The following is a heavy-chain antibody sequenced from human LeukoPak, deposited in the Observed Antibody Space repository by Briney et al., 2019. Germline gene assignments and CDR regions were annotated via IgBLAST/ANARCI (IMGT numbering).Heavy chain of an antibody. Sequence: PSETLSLTCTVSGGSISNYYWSWIRQPPGKGLEWIGYIHYSGSTNYNPSLKSRVTISIDTSKNQFSLKLSSVTAADTAVYYCARGDCSGGSCTFDYWGQGTLVTVSS. J-gene: IGHJ4*02. D-gene: IGHD2-15*01. CDR3: ARGDCSGGSCTFDY. CDR1: GGSISNYY. CDR2: IHYSGST. V-gene: IGHV4-59*01.